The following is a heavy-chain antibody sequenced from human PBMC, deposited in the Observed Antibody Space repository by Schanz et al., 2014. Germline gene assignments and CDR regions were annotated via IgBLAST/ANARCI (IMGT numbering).Heavy chain of an antibody. D-gene: IGHD2-21*01. J-gene: IGHJ2*01. CDR1: GFTFSSYA. V-gene: IGHV3-23*01. Sequence: EVQLLESGGGLVQPGGSLRLSCAVSGFTFSSYAMSWVRQAPGKGLEWVSTISGGGGGYRPYADSVKGRFTISRDNAINTLSLQRNSLSADDTAVYYCAKGQGAVINNWYGDRWGSVTLGNVSS. CDR3: AKGQGAVINNWYGDR. CDR2: ISGGGGGYR.